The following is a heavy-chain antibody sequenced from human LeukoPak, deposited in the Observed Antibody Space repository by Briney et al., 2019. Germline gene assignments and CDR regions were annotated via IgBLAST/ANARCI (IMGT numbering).Heavy chain of an antibody. CDR2: INSYDSDT. CDR3: ARGQGYHHYFDY. V-gene: IGHV5-51*01. CDR1: RYNFANYW. D-gene: IGHD5-18*01. J-gene: IGHJ4*02. Sequence: GESLKISCKGSRYNFANYWIGWVRQMPGKGLEWMGIINSYDSDTTYSPSFQGQVTISADKSISTAYLQWSSLKASDTAMYYCARGQGYHHYFDYWGQGTLVTVSS.